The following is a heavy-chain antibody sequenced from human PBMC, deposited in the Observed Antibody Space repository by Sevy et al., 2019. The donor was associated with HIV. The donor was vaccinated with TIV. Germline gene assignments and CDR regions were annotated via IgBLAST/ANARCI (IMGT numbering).Heavy chain of an antibody. J-gene: IGHJ4*02. CDR2: ISSTGGNT. Sequence: GGSLRLSCAASGFAFSSHAMHWVRQAPGKGLESVSAISSTGGNTYYIDSVKGRFTISRDNSKNTLYLQMDSLRVEDMAVYYCVRRGTAGSYDYWGQGALVTVSS. D-gene: IGHD1-26*01. CDR3: VRRGTAGSYDY. CDR1: GFAFSSHA. V-gene: IGHV3-64*02.